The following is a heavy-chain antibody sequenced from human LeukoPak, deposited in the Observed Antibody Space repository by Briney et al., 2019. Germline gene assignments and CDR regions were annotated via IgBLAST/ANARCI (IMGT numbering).Heavy chain of an antibody. CDR3: VKGLVVVTGILGYFDD. Sequence: GGSLRLSCSASGFPFSINAMHWVRQAPGKGLQYVSAISSNGGSTYYADSVKGRFTISRDNSKNTLYLQMSSLRTEDTAVYYCVKGLVVVTGILGYFDDWGQGTLVTVSS. J-gene: IGHJ4*02. CDR1: GFPFSINA. D-gene: IGHD2-21*02. CDR2: ISSNGGST. V-gene: IGHV3-64D*09.